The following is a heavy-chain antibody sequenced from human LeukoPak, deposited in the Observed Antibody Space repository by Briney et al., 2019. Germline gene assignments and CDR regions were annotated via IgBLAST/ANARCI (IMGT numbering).Heavy chain of an antibody. Sequence: PSETLSLTCAVYGGSFSGYYWSWIRQPPGKGLEWIGEINHSGSTNYNPSLKSRVTISVDTSKNQFSLKLSSVTAADTAVYYCAREVNYGDYGDNAFDIWGQGTMVTVSS. V-gene: IGHV4-34*01. CDR2: INHSGST. J-gene: IGHJ3*02. CDR1: GGSFSGYY. CDR3: AREVNYGDYGDNAFDI. D-gene: IGHD4-17*01.